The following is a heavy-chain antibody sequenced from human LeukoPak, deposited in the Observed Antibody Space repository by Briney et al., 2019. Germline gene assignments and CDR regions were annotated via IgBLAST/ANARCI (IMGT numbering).Heavy chain of an antibody. J-gene: IGHJ6*03. CDR2: ISAYNGNT. D-gene: IGHD6-6*01. Sequence: ASVKVSCKASGYTFTSYGISWVRQAPGQGLEWMGWISAYNGNTNYAQKIQGRVTMTTDTSTSTAYMELRSLRSDDTAVYYCARLGGSSSPYYYYYMDVWGKGTTVTVSS. CDR1: GYTFTSYG. V-gene: IGHV1-18*01. CDR3: ARLGGSSSPYYYYYMDV.